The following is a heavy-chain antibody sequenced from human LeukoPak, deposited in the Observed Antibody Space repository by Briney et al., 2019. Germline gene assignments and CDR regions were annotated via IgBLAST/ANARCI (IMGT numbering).Heavy chain of an antibody. J-gene: IGHJ5*02. Sequence: PGASVKVSCKASGYTFTSYDINWVRQATGQGLEWMGWMNPNSGNTGYAQKFQGRVTITRNTSISTAYMELSSLRSEDTAVYYCARDNSVRDEAWWFNPWGQGTLVTVSS. D-gene: IGHD5-24*01. V-gene: IGHV1-8*03. CDR2: MNPNSGNT. CDR1: GYTFTSYD. CDR3: ARDNSVRDEAWWFNP.